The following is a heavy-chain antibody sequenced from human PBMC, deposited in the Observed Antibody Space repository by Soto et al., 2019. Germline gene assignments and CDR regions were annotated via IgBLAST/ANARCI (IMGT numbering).Heavy chain of an antibody. V-gene: IGHV4-39*01. Sequence: QLQLQESGPGLVKPSETLSLTCTVSGGSISSSSYYWGWIRQPPGKGLEWIGSIYYSGSTYYNPSLKSRVTISVDTSKNQFSLKLSSVTAADTAVYYCARHYYDSSGYYHDYWGQGTLVTVSS. CDR2: IYYSGST. CDR3: ARHYYDSSGYYHDY. CDR1: GGSISSSSYY. J-gene: IGHJ4*02. D-gene: IGHD3-22*01.